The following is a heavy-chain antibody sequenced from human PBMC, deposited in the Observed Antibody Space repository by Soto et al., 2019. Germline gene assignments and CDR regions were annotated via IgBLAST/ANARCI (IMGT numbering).Heavy chain of an antibody. CDR3: ASGFAYYYDSSGYYPFDY. D-gene: IGHD3-22*01. Sequence: SETLSLTCTVSGGSISSYYWSWIRQPPGKGLKWIGYIYYSGSTNYSPSLESRVSISVDTSKNQFSLWLSSVTAADTAVYYCASGFAYYYDSSGYYPFDYWGQGTLVTVSS. CDR2: IYYSGST. CDR1: GGSISSYY. J-gene: IGHJ4*02. V-gene: IGHV4-59*01.